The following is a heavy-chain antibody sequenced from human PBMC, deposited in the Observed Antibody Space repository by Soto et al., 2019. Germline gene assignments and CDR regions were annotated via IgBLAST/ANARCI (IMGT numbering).Heavy chain of an antibody. J-gene: IGHJ4*02. CDR1: GFTFSSYA. Sequence: GGSLRLSCVASGFTFSSYAMSWVRQAPGKGLEWVSAISVNVGTTYYADSVKGRFTISRDNSKNTLYLQMNSLRAEDTAIYYCARDLSPNYYFDFWGQGTLVTVSS. D-gene: IGHD1-7*01. CDR3: ARDLSPNYYFDF. V-gene: IGHV3-23*01. CDR2: ISVNVGTT.